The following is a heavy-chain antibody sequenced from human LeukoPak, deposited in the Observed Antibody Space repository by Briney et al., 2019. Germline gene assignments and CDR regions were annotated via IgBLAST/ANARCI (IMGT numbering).Heavy chain of an antibody. J-gene: IGHJ4*02. CDR1: GFTFSSYG. D-gene: IGHD3-3*01. CDR3: AKTDTYYDFWSGLDY. V-gene: IGHV3-30*18. Sequence: PGGSLRLSCAASGFTFSSYGRHWVRQAPGKGLEWVAVISYDGSNKYYADSVKGRFTISRDNSKNTLYLQMNNLRAEDTAVYYCAKTDTYYDFWSGLDYWGQGTLVTVSS. CDR2: ISYDGSNK.